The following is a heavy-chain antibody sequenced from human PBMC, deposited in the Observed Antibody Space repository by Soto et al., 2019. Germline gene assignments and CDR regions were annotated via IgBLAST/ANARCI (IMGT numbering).Heavy chain of an antibody. Sequence: EVQLLESGGGLVQPGGSLRLSCVASGFTFSSYAMCWVRQAPGKGLEWVSAISGSGGSTYYADSVKGRFTISRDNTKYPLYLQMNSLRAEDTAVYYCAKDPEPFLEWLPQLDYWGQGTLVTVSS. D-gene: IGHD3-3*02. J-gene: IGHJ4*02. CDR3: AKDPEPFLEWLPQLDY. CDR1: GFTFSSYA. CDR2: ISGSGGST. V-gene: IGHV3-23*01.